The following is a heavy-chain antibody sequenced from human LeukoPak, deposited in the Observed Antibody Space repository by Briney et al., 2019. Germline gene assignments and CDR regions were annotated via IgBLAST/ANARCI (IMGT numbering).Heavy chain of an antibody. CDR3: AKDLYCGGDCPGDY. CDR1: GFTFSSYA. D-gene: IGHD2-21*02. J-gene: IGHJ4*02. CDR2: ISGSGGST. V-gene: IGHV3-23*01. Sequence: PGGSLRLSCAASGFTFSSYAMSWVRQAPGKGLEWVSAISGSGGSTYYADSVKGRFTISRDNSKNTLYLQMNSLRAEDTAVYYCAKDLYCGGDCPGDYWGQGTLVTVSS.